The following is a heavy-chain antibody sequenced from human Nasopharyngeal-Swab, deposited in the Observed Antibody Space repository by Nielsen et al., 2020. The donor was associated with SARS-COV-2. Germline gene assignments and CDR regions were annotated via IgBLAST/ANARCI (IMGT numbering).Heavy chain of an antibody. Sequence: GESLKISCAASGFTFSSYSMNWVRQAPGKGLEWVSSISSSSSYIYYADSVKGRFTISRDNAKNSLYLQMNSLRAEDTAVYYCARSTCTGGVCPDYYYYYDMDVWGQGTTVAVSS. CDR3: ARSTCTGGVCPDYYYYYDMDV. D-gene: IGHD2-8*02. CDR2: ISSSSSYI. V-gene: IGHV3-21*01. CDR1: GFTFSSYS. J-gene: IGHJ6*02.